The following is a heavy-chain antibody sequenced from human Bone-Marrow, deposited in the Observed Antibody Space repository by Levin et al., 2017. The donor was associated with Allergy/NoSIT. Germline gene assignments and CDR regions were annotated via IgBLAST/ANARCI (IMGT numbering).Heavy chain of an antibody. J-gene: IGHJ5*02. Sequence: GESLKISCKTSGYTFTTYGISWVRQAPGQGLEWMGWISPYNGNTKYLQKLQGRVTMTTDTSTGTAYMELRSLRSDDTAVYYCARAVDAGSGSFLGLAVWLEPWGQGTLVTVSS. CDR1: GYTFTTYG. CDR3: ARAVDAGSGSFLGLAVWLEP. CDR2: ISPYNGNT. D-gene: IGHD3-10*01. V-gene: IGHV1-18*01.